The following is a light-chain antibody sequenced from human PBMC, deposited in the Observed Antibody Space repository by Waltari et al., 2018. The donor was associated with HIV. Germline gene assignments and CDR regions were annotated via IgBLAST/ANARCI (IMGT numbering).Light chain of an antibody. Sequence: QSALTQPRSVSGSPGQSVTISCTGTYSAVGAYNSVSWYQQHPGKAPKLMIDDVSQRPSGVPDRFSGSKSGNTASLTISGLQADDDADYYCCSFAGTYTIFGGGTKLTVL. V-gene: IGLV2-11*01. CDR3: CSFAGTYTI. CDR1: YSAVGAYNS. J-gene: IGLJ2*01. CDR2: DVS.